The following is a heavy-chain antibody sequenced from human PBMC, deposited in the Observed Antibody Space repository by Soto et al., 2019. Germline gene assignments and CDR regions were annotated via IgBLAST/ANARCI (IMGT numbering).Heavy chain of an antibody. D-gene: IGHD6-13*01. Sequence: GGSLRLSCAASGFTFTSYTMNWVRQAPGKGLEWVSSISSSSDYIYYADSMKGRVTISRDNAKNSLFLDMNSLTGEDTAVYYCARARVYATGPLDFWGQGTLLTVS. CDR1: GFTFTSYT. CDR2: ISSSSDYI. V-gene: IGHV3-21*06. J-gene: IGHJ4*02. CDR3: ARARVYATGPLDF.